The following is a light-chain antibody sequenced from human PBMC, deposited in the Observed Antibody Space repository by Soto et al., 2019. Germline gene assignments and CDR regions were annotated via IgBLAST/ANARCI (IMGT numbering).Light chain of an antibody. CDR3: LQDYNYPWT. CDR2: AAS. J-gene: IGKJ1*01. CDR1: QGIRND. Sequence: IQMTQSPSSLSSSVGYRFTITCLASQGIRNDLGWYQQKPGKAPKLLIYAASSLQSGVPSRFSGSGSGTDFTLTISSLQPEDFATYYCLQDYNYPWTFGQGTKVDIK. V-gene: IGKV1-6*01.